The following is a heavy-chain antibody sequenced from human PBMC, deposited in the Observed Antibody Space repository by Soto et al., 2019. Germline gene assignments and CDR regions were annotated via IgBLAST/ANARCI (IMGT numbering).Heavy chain of an antibody. Sequence: PGGSLRLSCAASGFTFSSYSMNWVRQAPGKGLEWVSYISSSSSTIYYADSVKGRFTISRDNAKNSLYLQMNSLRAEDTAVYYCARDLLLWFGEFVMDVWGKGTTVTVSS. J-gene: IGHJ6*04. D-gene: IGHD3-10*01. CDR1: GFTFSSYS. V-gene: IGHV3-48*01. CDR2: ISSSSSTI. CDR3: ARDLLLWFGEFVMDV.